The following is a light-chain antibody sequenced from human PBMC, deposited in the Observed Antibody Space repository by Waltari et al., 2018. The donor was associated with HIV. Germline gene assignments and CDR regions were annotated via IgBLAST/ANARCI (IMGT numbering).Light chain of an antibody. CDR2: GAS. Sequence: EIVLTQSPGTLSLSPGVRATLSCRASQSVRNDYLAWYQHKPGQSPRLLIYGASSRATGVPDRFSGRGAGTDFTLTVSRLGPEDFAVYYCQQYGNSPWTFGQGTKVE. J-gene: IGKJ1*01. CDR1: QSVRNDY. CDR3: QQYGNSPWT. V-gene: IGKV3-20*01.